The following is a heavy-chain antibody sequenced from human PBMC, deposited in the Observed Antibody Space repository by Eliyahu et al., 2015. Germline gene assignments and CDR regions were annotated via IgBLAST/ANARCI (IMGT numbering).Heavy chain of an antibody. J-gene: IGHJ5*02. Sequence: EVQLVESGGGLVQPGRSLRLSCAASGFPFXXXXMHWVRQAPGKGLGWVSGISWNSGSIGYADPVKGRFTISRDNAKNSLYLQMNSLRAEDTALYYCAKDMGGTIFGAGHWFDPWGQGTLVTVSS. CDR1: GFPFXXXX. D-gene: IGHD3-3*01. V-gene: IGHV3-9*01. CDR2: ISWNSGSI. CDR3: AKDMGGTIFGAGHWFDP.